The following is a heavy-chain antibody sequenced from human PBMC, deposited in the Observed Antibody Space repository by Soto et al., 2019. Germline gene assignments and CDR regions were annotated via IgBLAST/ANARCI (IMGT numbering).Heavy chain of an antibody. CDR1: SGSVSIGSDY. D-gene: IGHD2-15*01. CDR2: IYYSGST. Sequence: AETLSVTCIVSSGSVSIGSDYWSWIRQPPGKGLEWVGYIYYSGSTDYSPSLKGRVTISLDTSKNHFSLKLTSVTAADTAVYYCARDKYCSGGSCRKNWFDPWGQGTMVTVSS. J-gene: IGHJ5*02. V-gene: IGHV4-61*03. CDR3: ARDKYCSGGSCRKNWFDP.